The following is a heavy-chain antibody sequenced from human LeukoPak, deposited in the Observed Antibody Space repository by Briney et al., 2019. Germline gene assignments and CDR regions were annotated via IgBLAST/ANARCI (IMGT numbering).Heavy chain of an antibody. CDR2: ISAYNGNT. D-gene: IGHD1-26*01. Sequence: GASVKVSCKASGGTFSSYAISWVRQAPGQGLEWTGWISAYNGNTNYAQKLQGRVTMTTDTSTSTAYMELRSLRSDDTAVYYCARDRGIVGATTDYWGQGTLVTVSS. J-gene: IGHJ4*02. V-gene: IGHV1-18*01. CDR1: GGTFSSYA. CDR3: ARDRGIVGATTDY.